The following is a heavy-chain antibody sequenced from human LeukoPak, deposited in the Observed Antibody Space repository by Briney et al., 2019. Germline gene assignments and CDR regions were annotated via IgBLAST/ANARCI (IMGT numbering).Heavy chain of an antibody. V-gene: IGHV3-23*01. CDR3: AKDVYYDSSGYSYYYYYMDV. CDR2: ISGSGGST. CDR1: GFTFSSYA. J-gene: IGHJ6*03. Sequence: GGSLRLSCAASGFTFSSYAMSWVRQAPGKGLEWVSAISGSGGSTYYADSVKGRFTISRDNSKNTLYLQMNSLRAEDTAVYYCAKDVYYDSSGYSYYYYYMDVWGKGTTVTVSS. D-gene: IGHD3-22*01.